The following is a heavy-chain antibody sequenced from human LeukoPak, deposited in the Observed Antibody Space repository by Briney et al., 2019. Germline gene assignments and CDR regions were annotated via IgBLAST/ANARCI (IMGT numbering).Heavy chain of an antibody. CDR3: ARDGKLRFLEWSTDAFDI. D-gene: IGHD3-3*01. V-gene: IGHV3-30*02. Sequence: GGSLRLSCGASGFTFSSYGMHWVRQGPGKGLEWVAFIRHDGSKKYHADSVKGRFTISRDNAKNSLYLQMNSLRAEDTAVYYCARDGKLRFLEWSTDAFDIWGQGTMVTVSS. CDR1: GFTFSSYG. J-gene: IGHJ3*02. CDR2: IRHDGSKK.